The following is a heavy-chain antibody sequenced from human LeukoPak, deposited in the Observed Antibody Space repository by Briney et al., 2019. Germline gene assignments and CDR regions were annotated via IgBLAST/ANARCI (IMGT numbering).Heavy chain of an antibody. D-gene: IGHD3-16*02. Sequence: SQTLSLTCTVSGGSISSGDYYWSWIRQPPGKGLEWIGYIYYSGSTYYNPSLKSRVTISVDTSKNQFSLKLSSVTAADTAVYYCARARIMITFGGVIVTPYYFDYWGQGTLVTVSS. V-gene: IGHV4-30-4*01. J-gene: IGHJ4*02. CDR3: ARARIMITFGGVIVTPYYFDY. CDR2: IYYSGST. CDR1: GGSISSGDYY.